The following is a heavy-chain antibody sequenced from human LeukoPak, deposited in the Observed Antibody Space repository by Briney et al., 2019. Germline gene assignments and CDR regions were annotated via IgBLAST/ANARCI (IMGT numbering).Heavy chain of an antibody. V-gene: IGHV1-69*05. CDR1: GGTFSSYA. J-gene: IGHJ5*02. D-gene: IGHD1-1*01. CDR3: ARERDGTTSRGWFDP. Sequence: SVKVSCKASGGTFSSYAISWVRQAPGQGLEWMGGIIPIFGTANYAQEFQGRVTITTDESTSTAYMELSSLRSEDTAVYYCARERDGTTSRGWFDPWGQGTLVTVSS. CDR2: IIPIFGTA.